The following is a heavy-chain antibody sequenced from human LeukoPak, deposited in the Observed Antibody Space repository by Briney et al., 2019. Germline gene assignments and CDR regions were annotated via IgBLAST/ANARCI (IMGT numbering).Heavy chain of an antibody. D-gene: IGHD3-10*01. CDR2: ISSSSSYI. Sequence: GGSLRLSCAASGFTFSSYSMNWVRQAPGKGLEWVSSISSSSSYIYYADSVKGRFTISRDNAKNSLSLQMNSLRAEDTAVYYCAGLWFGDRPPFDYWGQGTLVTVSS. V-gene: IGHV3-21*01. CDR3: AGLWFGDRPPFDY. J-gene: IGHJ4*02. CDR1: GFTFSSYS.